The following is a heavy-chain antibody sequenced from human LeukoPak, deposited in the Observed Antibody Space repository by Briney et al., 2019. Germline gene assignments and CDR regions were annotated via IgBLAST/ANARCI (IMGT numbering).Heavy chain of an antibody. V-gene: IGHV5-10-1*01. CDR1: GYSFTNYW. J-gene: IGHJ4*02. D-gene: IGHD2-2*01. CDR2: IDPSDSYT. CDR3: ARRQGCSSTSCPPDY. Sequence: GEYLRISCKVSGYSFTNYWITWVRQMPGKGLEWMGRIDPSDSYTKYSPSFQGLVSISADKSIATAYLQWSSLEDSDTAMYSCARRQGCSSTSCPPDYWGQGTLVTVST.